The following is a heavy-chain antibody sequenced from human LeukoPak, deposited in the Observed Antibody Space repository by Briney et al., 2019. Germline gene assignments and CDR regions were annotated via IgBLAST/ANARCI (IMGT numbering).Heavy chain of an antibody. V-gene: IGHV3-23*01. J-gene: IGHJ4*02. D-gene: IGHD6-19*01. CDR3: AKAGSGWYTFGY. CDR2: ISGSGGST. Sequence: QTGGSLRLSCAASGFTFSSYAMSWVRQAPGKGLEWVSAISGSGGSTYYADSVKGRFTISRDNSKNTLYLQMNSLRAEDTAVYYCAKAGSGWYTFGYWGQGTLVTVSS. CDR1: GFTFSSYA.